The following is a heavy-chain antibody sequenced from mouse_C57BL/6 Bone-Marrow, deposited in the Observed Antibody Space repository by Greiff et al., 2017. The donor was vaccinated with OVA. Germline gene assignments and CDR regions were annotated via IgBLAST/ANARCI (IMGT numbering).Heavy chain of an antibody. CDR3: ARRHGSNWYFDV. D-gene: IGHD1-1*01. Sequence: VKLVESGPGLVQPSQSLSITCTVSGFSLTSYGVHWVRQSPGKGLEWLGVIWRGGSTDYHSAFMSRLSITKDNSKSQVFFKMNSLQTDDTAMYYCARRHGSNWYFDVWGTGTTVTVSS. CDR2: IWRGGST. V-gene: IGHV2-5*01. CDR1: GFSLTSYG. J-gene: IGHJ1*03.